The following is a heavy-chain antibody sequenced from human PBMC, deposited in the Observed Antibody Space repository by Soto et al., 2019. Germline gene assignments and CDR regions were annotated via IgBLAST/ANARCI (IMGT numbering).Heavy chain of an antibody. V-gene: IGHV4-31*03. CDR2: IYYSGST. D-gene: IGHD3-22*01. CDR3: AREATMIVVVDEDAFDI. CDR1: VGSISSGGYY. J-gene: IGHJ3*02. Sequence: QVQLQESGPGLVKPSQTLSLNCTVSVGSISSGGYYWSWIRQHPGKGLEWLGYIYYSGSTYYNPSLTSRVTISVDTSKNQFSLKLSSVTAADTAVYYCAREATMIVVVDEDAFDIWGQGTMVTVSS.